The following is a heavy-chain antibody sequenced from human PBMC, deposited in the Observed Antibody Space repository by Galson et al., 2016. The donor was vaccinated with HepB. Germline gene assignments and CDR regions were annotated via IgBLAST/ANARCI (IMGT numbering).Heavy chain of an antibody. CDR3: ARSDAFDI. Sequence: SVKVSCKASGYSLTIYYIHWVRQAPGQGLEWVGMITPISASTSYAQKFQGRVIMTRDTPTNTVYMDLSSLRSEDTAVYYCARSDAFDIWGHGTVVTVSS. CDR1: GYSLTIYY. J-gene: IGHJ3*02. CDR2: ITPISAST. V-gene: IGHV1-46*01.